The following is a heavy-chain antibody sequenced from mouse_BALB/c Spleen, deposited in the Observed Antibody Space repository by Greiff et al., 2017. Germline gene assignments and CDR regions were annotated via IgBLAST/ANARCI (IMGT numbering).Heavy chain of an antibody. V-gene: IGHV1-80*01. CDR3: ARGNYGNYEGFAY. CDR1: GYAFSSYW. CDR2: IYPGDGDT. J-gene: IGHJ3*01. Sequence: QVQLQQSGAELVRPGSSVKISCKASGYAFSSYWMNWVKQRPGQGLEWIGQIYPGDGDTNYNGKFKGKATLTADKSSSTAYMQLSSLTSEDSAVYFCARGNYGNYEGFAYWGQGTLVTVSA. D-gene: IGHD2-1*01.